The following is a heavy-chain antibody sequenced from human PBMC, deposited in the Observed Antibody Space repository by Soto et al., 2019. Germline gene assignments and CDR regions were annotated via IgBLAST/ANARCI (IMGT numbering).Heavy chain of an antibody. CDR2: IIPIFGTA. Sequence: GASVKVSCKASGGTFSSYAISWVRQAPGQGLEWMGGIIPIFGTANYAQKFQGRVTITADESTSTAYMELSSLRSEDTAVYYCARDSDIVVVPSPDYYGMDVWGQGTTVTVSS. CDR1: GGTFSSYA. D-gene: IGHD2-2*01. J-gene: IGHJ6*02. V-gene: IGHV1-69*13. CDR3: ARDSDIVVVPSPDYYGMDV.